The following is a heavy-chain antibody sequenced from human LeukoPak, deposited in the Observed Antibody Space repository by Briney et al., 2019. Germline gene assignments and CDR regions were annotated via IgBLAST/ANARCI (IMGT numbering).Heavy chain of an antibody. Sequence: ASVKVSCKASGYTFTSYYMHWVRQAPGQGPEWMGIINPSGGSTSYAQKFQGRVTMTRDTSTSTVYMELSSLRSEDTAVYYCARVSTVTHAFDIWGQGTMVTVSS. CDR1: GYTFTSYY. J-gene: IGHJ3*02. V-gene: IGHV1-46*01. D-gene: IGHD4-17*01. CDR3: ARVSTVTHAFDI. CDR2: INPSGGST.